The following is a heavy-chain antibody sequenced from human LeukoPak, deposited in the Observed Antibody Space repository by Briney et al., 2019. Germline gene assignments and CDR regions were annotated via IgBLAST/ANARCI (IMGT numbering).Heavy chain of an antibody. D-gene: IGHD6-13*01. V-gene: IGHV3-9*01. CDR2: ISWNSGSI. J-gene: IGHJ4*02. CDR1: GFTFDDYA. CDR3: AKDIAAAGTLDY. Sequence: GGSLRLSCAASGFTFDDYAMHWVRHAPGKGLEWVSGISWNSGSIGYADSVKGRFTISRDNAKNSLYLQMNSLRAEDTALYYCAKDIAAAGTLDYWGQGTLVTVSS.